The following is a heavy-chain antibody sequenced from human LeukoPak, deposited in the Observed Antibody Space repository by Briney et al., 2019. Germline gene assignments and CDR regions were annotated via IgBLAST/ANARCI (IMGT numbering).Heavy chain of an antibody. J-gene: IGHJ4*02. CDR3: TGSYYYDSSGYYSFDY. CDR2: IRSKANSYAT. V-gene: IGHV3-73*01. CDR1: GFTFSGSA. Sequence: GGSLRLSCAASGFTFSGSAMHWVRQASGKGLEWVGRIRSKANSYATAYAASVKGRFTISRDDLKNTAYLQMNSLKTEDTAVYYCTGSYYYDSSGYYSFDYWGQGTLVTVSS. D-gene: IGHD3-22*01.